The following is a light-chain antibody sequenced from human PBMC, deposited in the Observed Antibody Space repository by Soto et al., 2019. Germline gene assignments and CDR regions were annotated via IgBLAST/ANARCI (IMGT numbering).Light chain of an antibody. CDR2: DAS. Sequence: DIEMTQSPSTLSASVGGRVTITCLASQSISSWLAWYQQKPGKAPKLLIYDASSLESGVPSRFSGSGSGTEFTLTISSLQPDDFATYYCQQYNSYPYTFGQGTKVDTK. V-gene: IGKV1-5*01. CDR3: QQYNSYPYT. CDR1: QSISSW. J-gene: IGKJ2*01.